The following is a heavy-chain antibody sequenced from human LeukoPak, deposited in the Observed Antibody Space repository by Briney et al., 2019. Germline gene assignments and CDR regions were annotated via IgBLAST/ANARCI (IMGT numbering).Heavy chain of an antibody. D-gene: IGHD3-22*01. V-gene: IGHV3-64*02. CDR3: ARVSTFHFDSSLDY. Sequence: PGGSLRLSCAASGFTFSAYPMHWVRQAPGKGLEYVSGISADGDFTYYGDSVKGRFTTSRANSKSTLYLQMGSPGAEDMAVYYCARVSTFHFDSSLDYWGQGALVTVSS. J-gene: IGHJ4*02. CDR2: ISADGDFT. CDR1: GFTFSAYP.